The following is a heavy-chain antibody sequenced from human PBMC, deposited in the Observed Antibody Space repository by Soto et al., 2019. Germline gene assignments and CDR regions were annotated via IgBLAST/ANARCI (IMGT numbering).Heavy chain of an antibody. D-gene: IGHD2-2*01. J-gene: IGHJ5*02. CDR2: IYYTGKT. CDR1: GDYIHVGGYY. CDR3: GRDLTSNANCIDP. Sequence: TLSLTCSVSGDYIHVGGYYWTWIRQRPGKGLEWMGYIYYTGKTYYNPSLESRLTMSVDRSKNQFSLRLTSVTAADTAVYFCGRDLTSNANCIDPWGQGTLVTVSS. V-gene: IGHV4-30-4*01.